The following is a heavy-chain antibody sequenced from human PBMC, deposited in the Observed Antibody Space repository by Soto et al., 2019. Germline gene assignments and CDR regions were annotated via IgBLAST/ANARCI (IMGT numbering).Heavy chain of an antibody. CDR3: AGGGSPIPGLGGGYCSSTSCYADWFDP. J-gene: IGHJ5*02. D-gene: IGHD2-2*01. CDR2: INPNSGGP. V-gene: IGHV1-2*04. CDR1: GYTFTGYY. Sequence: QVQLVQSGAEVKKPGASVKVSCKASGYTFTGYYMHWVRQAPGQGLEWMGWINPNSGGPNYAQKFQGWVTMTRDTSISTAYMELSRLRSDDTAVYYCAGGGSPIPGLGGGYCSSTSCYADWFDPWGQGTLVTVSS.